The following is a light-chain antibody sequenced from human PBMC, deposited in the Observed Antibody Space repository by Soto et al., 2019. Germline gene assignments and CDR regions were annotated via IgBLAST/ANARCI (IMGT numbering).Light chain of an antibody. CDR3: QTWGTGINV. V-gene: IGLV4-69*01. Sequence: QLVLTQSPSASASLGASVKLTCTLSSGHTSYAIAWHQQQPEKGPRYLMKLNSDGSHSKGDGIPDRVSGSSSGAERYLTISSLQSEDEADYCCQTWGTGINVFGTGTKLTVL. CDR2: LNSDGSH. J-gene: IGLJ1*01. CDR1: SGHTSYA.